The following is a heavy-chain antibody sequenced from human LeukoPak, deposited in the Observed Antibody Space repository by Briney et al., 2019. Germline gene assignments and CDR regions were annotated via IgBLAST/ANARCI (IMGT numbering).Heavy chain of an antibody. CDR1: GFTFSNYW. Sequence: GGSLRLSCAASGFTFSNYWMTWVRQGPGKGLEWVANIKQDGSEKYYVDSLKGRFTISRDKAKNSLYLQMNSLRAEDTAVFYCTRGGYSSSWFWIDWGQGILVTVSS. V-gene: IGHV3-7*04. CDR2: IKQDGSEK. D-gene: IGHD6-13*01. CDR3: TRGGYSSSWFWID. J-gene: IGHJ4*02.